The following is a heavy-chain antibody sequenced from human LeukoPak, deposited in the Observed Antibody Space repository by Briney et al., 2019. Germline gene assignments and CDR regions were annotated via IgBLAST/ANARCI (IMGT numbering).Heavy chain of an antibody. CDR1: GFTFSSYS. V-gene: IGHV3-21*01. D-gene: IGHD1-7*01. CDR2: ISSSSSYI. J-gene: IGHJ4*02. Sequence: PGGSLRLSCAASGFTFSSYSMNWVRQAPGKGLEWVSSISSSSSYIYYADPVKGRFTISRDNAKNSLYLQMNSLRAEDTAVYYCARDVAGTTLGGHDYWGQGTLVTVSS. CDR3: ARDVAGTTLGGHDY.